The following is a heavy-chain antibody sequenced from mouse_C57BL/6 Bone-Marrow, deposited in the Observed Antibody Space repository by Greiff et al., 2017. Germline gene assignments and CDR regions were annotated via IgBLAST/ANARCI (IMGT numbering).Heavy chain of an antibody. CDR2: IWGVGST. V-gene: IGHV2-6*01. D-gene: IGHD1-1*01. CDR1: GSSLTSYG. CDR3: ASYYGSSYWYFDV. Sequence: QVQLQQSGPGLVAPSQSLSITCTVSGSSLTSYGVDWVRQSPGKGLEWLGVIWGVGSTNYNSALKSRLSISKDNSKSQVFLKMNSLQTDDTAMYYCASYYGSSYWYFDVWGTGTTVTVSS. J-gene: IGHJ1*03.